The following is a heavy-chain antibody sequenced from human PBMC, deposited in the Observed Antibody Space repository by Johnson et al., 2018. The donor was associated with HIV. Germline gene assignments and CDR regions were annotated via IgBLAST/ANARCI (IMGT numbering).Heavy chain of an antibody. Sequence: VQLVESGGGLVQPGGSLRLSCAASGFTFSNAWMNWVRQAPGKGLEWVGRIKSKTDGGTTDYAALVKGRFSISRDDSKNTLFLQMNSLKTEDTAVYYCTTGGVSSGYYFFHWGQGTMVTVSS. D-gene: IGHD3-22*01. CDR2: IKSKTDGGTT. CDR1: GFTFSNAW. J-gene: IGHJ3*01. V-gene: IGHV3-15*01. CDR3: TTGGVSSGYYFFH.